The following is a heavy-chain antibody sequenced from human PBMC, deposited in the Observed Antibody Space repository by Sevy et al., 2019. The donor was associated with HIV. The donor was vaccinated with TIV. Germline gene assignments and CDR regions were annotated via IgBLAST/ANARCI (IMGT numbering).Heavy chain of an antibody. Sequence: ASVKVSCKASGYTFTGYYMHWVRQAPGQGPEWMGRINPNSGGTNYAQKFQGRVTMTRDTSISTAYMELSRLRSDDTAVYYCARGSGYYDFWSGWGQGTLVTVSS. J-gene: IGHJ4*02. CDR1: GYTFTGYY. CDR2: INPNSGGT. D-gene: IGHD3-3*01. CDR3: ARGSGYYDFWSG. V-gene: IGHV1-2*06.